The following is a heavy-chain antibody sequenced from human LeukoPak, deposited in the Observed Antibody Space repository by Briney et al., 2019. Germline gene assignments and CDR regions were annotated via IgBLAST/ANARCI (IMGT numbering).Heavy chain of an antibody. V-gene: IGHV1-18*01. CDR2: ISAYNGNT. CDR1: GGTFSSYA. J-gene: IGHJ4*02. Sequence: ASVKVSCKASGGTFSSYAISWVRQAPGQGLEWMGWISAYNGNTNYAQKLQGRVTMTTDTSTSTAYMELRSLRSDDTAVYYCAREFYTQGQKWVSRGYSYGSATLVGLDYWGQGTLVTVSS. D-gene: IGHD5-18*01. CDR3: AREFYTQGQKWVSRGYSYGSATLVGLDY.